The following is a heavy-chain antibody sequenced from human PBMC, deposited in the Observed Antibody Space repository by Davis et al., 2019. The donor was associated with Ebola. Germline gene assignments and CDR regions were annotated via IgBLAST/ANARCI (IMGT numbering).Heavy chain of an antibody. D-gene: IGHD1-26*01. V-gene: IGHV3-48*03. CDR3: ARDAVGANFDY. Sequence: GSLTLSCAVSGFTSSTYEMNWVRQAPGKGLEWVSSISSSGSTIYYADSVKGRFTISRDNAKNSLYLQMNSLRAEDTAVYYCARDAVGANFDYWGQGTLVTVSS. CDR1: GFTSSTYE. J-gene: IGHJ4*02. CDR2: ISSSGSTI.